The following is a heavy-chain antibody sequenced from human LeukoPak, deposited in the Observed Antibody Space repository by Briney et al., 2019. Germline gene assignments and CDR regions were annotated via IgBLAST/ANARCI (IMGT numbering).Heavy chain of an antibody. CDR3: ARGYYYGSGSYYPYYFDY. CDR1: GGSSSGYY. CDR2: INHSGST. Sequence: PSETLSLTCAVYGGSSSGYYWSWIRQPPGKGLEWIGEINHSGSTNYNPSLKSRVTISVDTSKNQFSLKLSSVTAADTAVYYCARGYYYGSGSYYPYYFDYWGQGTLVTVSS. D-gene: IGHD3-10*01. J-gene: IGHJ4*02. V-gene: IGHV4-34*01.